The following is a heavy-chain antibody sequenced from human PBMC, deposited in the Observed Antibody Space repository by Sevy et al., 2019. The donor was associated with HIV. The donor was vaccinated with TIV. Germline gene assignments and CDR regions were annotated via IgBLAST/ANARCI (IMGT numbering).Heavy chain of an antibody. CDR1: GYTFTGYY. Sequence: ASVKISCKASGYTFTGYYMHWVRQAPGQGLEWMGRINPNSGGTNYAQKFQGRVTMTRDTSISTAYMELSRLRSDDTAVYYCARDGDSSALGWFDPWGQGTLVTVSS. CDR3: ARDGDSSALGWFDP. D-gene: IGHD3-22*01. CDR2: INPNSGGT. J-gene: IGHJ5*02. V-gene: IGHV1-2*06.